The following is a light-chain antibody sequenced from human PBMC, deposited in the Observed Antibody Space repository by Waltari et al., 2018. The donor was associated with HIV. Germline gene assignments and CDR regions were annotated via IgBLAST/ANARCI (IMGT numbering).Light chain of an antibody. CDR2: DVN. CDR1: SSDVGGYNY. V-gene: IGLV2-14*03. Sequence: QSALTQPASVSGSPGQSITISCTGTSSDVGGYNYVFLYQRQPCKATKRMIYDVNNRPSGVSNRFSGSKSGNTASLTISGLQAEDEADYYCSSYTSSSTRVFGGGTKVTVL. CDR3: SSYTSSSTRV. J-gene: IGLJ3*02.